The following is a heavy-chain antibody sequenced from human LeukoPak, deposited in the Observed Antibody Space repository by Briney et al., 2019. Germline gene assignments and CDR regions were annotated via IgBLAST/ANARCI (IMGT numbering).Heavy chain of an antibody. CDR3: ARVRDGYNDAYDI. J-gene: IGHJ3*02. V-gene: IGHV1-46*01. D-gene: IGHD5-24*01. CDR2: INPNGDST. Sequence: EASVKVSCKASGYTFTNYYMHWVRQAPGQGLEWMGIINPNGDSTIYAQKFQGRVFMTRDTSTSTVYLELSSLKAEDTAVYYCARVRDGYNDAYDIWGQGTVVTVSS. CDR1: GYTFTNYY.